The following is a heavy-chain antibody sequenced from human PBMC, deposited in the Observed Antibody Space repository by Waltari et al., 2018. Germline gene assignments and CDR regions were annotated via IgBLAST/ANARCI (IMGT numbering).Heavy chain of an antibody. Sequence: QVQLVQSGAEVKKPGASVNVSCKASGYTFTSSDINWVRQATGQGREWLGRMNANSGSTGNAQKCQGRVNMTRNTSISTAYMELSSLRYEDTAVYYCARNRIVLDYWGQGTLVTVSS. CDR1: GYTFTSSD. J-gene: IGHJ4*02. D-gene: IGHD2-15*01. V-gene: IGHV1-8*01. CDR3: ARNRIVLDY. CDR2: MNANSGST.